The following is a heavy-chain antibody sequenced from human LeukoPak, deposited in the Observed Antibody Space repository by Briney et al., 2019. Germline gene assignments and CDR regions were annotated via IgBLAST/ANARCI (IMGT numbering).Heavy chain of an antibody. CDR2: IVVGSGNT. V-gene: IGHV1-58*02. Sequence: ASVKVSCKASGFTFTSSAMQWVRQARGQRLEWIGWIVVGSGNTNYAQKFQERVTITRDMSTSTAYMGLSSLRSEDTAVYYCAAHYDFWSGYSWFDPWGQGTLVTVSS. CDR3: AAHYDFWSGYSWFDP. J-gene: IGHJ5*02. D-gene: IGHD3-3*01. CDR1: GFTFTSSA.